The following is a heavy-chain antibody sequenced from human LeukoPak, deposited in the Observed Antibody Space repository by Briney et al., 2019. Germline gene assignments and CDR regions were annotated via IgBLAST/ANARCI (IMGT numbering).Heavy chain of an antibody. CDR3: AGDYDSSGYHWGKYDY. Sequence: ASVKVSCKASGYTFTGYYMHWVRQAPGQGLEWMGWINPNSGGTNYAQKFQGRVTMTRDTSISTAYMEPSRLRSDDTAVYYCAGDYDSSGYHWGKYDYWGQGTLVTVSS. V-gene: IGHV1-2*02. CDR1: GYTFTGYY. D-gene: IGHD3-22*01. J-gene: IGHJ4*02. CDR2: INPNSGGT.